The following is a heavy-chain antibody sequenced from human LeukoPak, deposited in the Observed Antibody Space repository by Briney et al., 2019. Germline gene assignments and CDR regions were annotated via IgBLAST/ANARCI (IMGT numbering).Heavy chain of an antibody. CDR3: ARHRLAEGSGRHQYFQH. CDR1: GGSISSSSYY. Sequence: TETLSLTCTVSGGSISSSSYYWGWIRQHPGKGLEWIGSIYYSGSTYYNPSLKSRVTISVDTSKNQFSLKLSSVTAADTAVYYCARHRLAEGSGRHQYFQHWGQGTLVTVSS. V-gene: IGHV4-39*01. CDR2: IYYSGST. D-gene: IGHD3-10*01. J-gene: IGHJ1*01.